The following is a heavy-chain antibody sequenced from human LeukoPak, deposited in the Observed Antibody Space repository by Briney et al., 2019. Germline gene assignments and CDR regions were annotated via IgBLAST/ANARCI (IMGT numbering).Heavy chain of an antibody. Sequence: ASVKVSCKASGYTFTSYYIHWVRQAPGQGLEWMGIINPSGGSTTYAQKFQGRVTMTRDTSTSTVYMELRSLRSEDTAVYYCARVGGSSWFDYWGQGTLVTVS. V-gene: IGHV1-46*03. D-gene: IGHD2-15*01. CDR2: INPSGGST. CDR1: GYTFTSYY. CDR3: ARVGGSSWFDY. J-gene: IGHJ4*02.